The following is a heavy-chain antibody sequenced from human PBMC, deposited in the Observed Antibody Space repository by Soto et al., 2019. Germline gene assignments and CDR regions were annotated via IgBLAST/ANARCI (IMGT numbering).Heavy chain of an antibody. Sequence: ASVKVSCKASGGTFSSYAISWVRQAPGQGLEWMGRIIPILGIANYAQKFQGRVTITADKSTSTAYMELSSLRSEDTAVYYCARDRHSSGWYYYYGMDVWGQGTTVTVSS. V-gene: IGHV1-69*04. CDR1: GGTFSSYA. D-gene: IGHD6-19*01. CDR2: IIPILGIA. CDR3: ARDRHSSGWYYYYGMDV. J-gene: IGHJ6*02.